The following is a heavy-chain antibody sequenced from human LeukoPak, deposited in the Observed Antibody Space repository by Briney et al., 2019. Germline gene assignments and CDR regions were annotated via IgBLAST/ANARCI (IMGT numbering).Heavy chain of an antibody. CDR3: ARDVHYYDSSGPDY. CDR2: IYYSGST. V-gene: IGHV4-39*07. J-gene: IGHJ4*02. D-gene: IGHD3-22*01. CDR1: GGSISSSSYY. Sequence: SETLSLTCTVSGGSISSSSYYWGWIRQPPGKGLEWIGSIYYSGSTYYNPSLKSRVTISVDTSKNQFSLKLSSVTAADTAVYYCARDVHYYDSSGPDYWGQGTLVTVSS.